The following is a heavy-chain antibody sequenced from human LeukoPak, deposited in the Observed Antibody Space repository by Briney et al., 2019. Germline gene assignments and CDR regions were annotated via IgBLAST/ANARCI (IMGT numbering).Heavy chain of an antibody. CDR1: GFTFSSYA. CDR2: ISYDGSNK. D-gene: IGHD5-18*01. Sequence: PGGSLRLSCAAPGFTFSSYAMHWVREAPGKGLEWVAVISYDGSNKYYAGSVKGRFTISRDNSKNTLYLQMNSLRAEDTAVYYCARGRGYSYGFIVYWGQGTLVTVSS. V-gene: IGHV3-30-3*01. CDR3: ARGRGYSYGFIVY. J-gene: IGHJ4*02.